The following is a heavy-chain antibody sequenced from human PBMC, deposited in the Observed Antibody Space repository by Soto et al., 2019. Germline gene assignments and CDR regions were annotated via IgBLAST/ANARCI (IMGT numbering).Heavy chain of an antibody. V-gene: IGHV4-34*01. CDR1: GGSFSCCY. CDR2: INHSGST. Sequence: SETLSLTCAVYGGSFSCCYWSWIRQPPGRGLEWIVEINHSGSTNYNPSLKSRVTISVDTPKNQFSLKLSSVTAADTAVYYCARRQRQLPFRYWGQGTLVTVSS. CDR3: ARRQRQLPFRY. J-gene: IGHJ4*02. D-gene: IGHD2-2*01.